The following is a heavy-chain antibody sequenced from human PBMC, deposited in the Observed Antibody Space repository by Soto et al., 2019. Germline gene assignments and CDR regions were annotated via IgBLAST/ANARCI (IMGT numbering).Heavy chain of an antibody. J-gene: IGHJ6*02. CDR2: INPNSGGT. D-gene: IGHD3-22*01. CDR3: ARGGYYDSSGYYYDYYYGMDV. CDR1: GYTFTGYY. Sequence: VASVKVSCKASGYTFTGYYMHWVRQAPGQGLEWMGWINPNSGGTNYAQKFQGWVTMTRDTSISTAYMELSRLRSDDTAVYYCARGGYYDSSGYYYDYYYGMDVWGQGTTVTVSS. V-gene: IGHV1-2*04.